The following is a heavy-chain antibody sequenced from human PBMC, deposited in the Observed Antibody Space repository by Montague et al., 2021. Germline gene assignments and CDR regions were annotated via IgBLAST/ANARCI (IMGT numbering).Heavy chain of an antibody. D-gene: IGHD2-21*01. Sequence: SLRLSCAASGFIFSNYAMSWVRLAPGEGLEWVSLIGGTSGVTTYADSVKGRFTTSRDNSKSTLWLQLNSLRAEDTGVYYCANSGGGGGSPRWAYWGQGTLVTVSS. J-gene: IGHJ4*02. CDR3: ANSGGGGGSPRWAY. CDR1: GFIFSNYA. CDR2: IGGTSGVT. V-gene: IGHV3-23*01.